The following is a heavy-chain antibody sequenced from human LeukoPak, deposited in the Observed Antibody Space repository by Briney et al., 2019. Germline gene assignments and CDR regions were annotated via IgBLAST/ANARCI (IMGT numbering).Heavy chain of an antibody. V-gene: IGHV3-33*01. CDR1: GFTFSSYG. Sequence: PGGSLRLSCAASGFTFSSYGMHWVRQAPGKGLEWVAVIWYDGSNKYYADSVKGRFTISRDNSKNTLYLQMNSLRAEDTAVYYCARDLTSDDGPDYWGQGTLVTVSS. D-gene: IGHD4/OR15-4a*01. CDR2: IWYDGSNK. J-gene: IGHJ4*02. CDR3: ARDLTSDDGPDY.